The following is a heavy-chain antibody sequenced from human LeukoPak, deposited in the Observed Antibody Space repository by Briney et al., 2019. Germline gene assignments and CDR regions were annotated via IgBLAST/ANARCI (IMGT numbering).Heavy chain of an antibody. CDR2: IYTSGST. V-gene: IGHV4-4*07. CDR1: GGSISSYY. J-gene: IGHJ5*02. CDR3: AREGRRENWFDP. Sequence: SETLSLTCTVSGGSISSYYWSWLRQPAGKGLEWIGRIYTSGSTNYNPSLKSRVTISVDTSKNQFSLKLSSVTAADTAVYYCAREGRRENWFDPWGQGTLVTVSS.